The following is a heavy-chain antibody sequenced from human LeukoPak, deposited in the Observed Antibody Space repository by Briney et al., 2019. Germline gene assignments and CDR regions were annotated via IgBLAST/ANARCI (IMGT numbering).Heavy chain of an antibody. CDR3: AKDLRSGYDSPVDG. J-gene: IGHJ4*02. Sequence: PGGSLRLSCAASGFTFSSYAMNWVRQAPGKGLEWVSGISGSGGSTNYADSVKGRFTISRDNSKNTLDLQMNSLEAEDTAMYYCAKDLRSGYDSPVDGWGQGTLVTVSS. CDR1: GFTFSSYA. D-gene: IGHD5-12*01. V-gene: IGHV3-23*01. CDR2: ISGSGGST.